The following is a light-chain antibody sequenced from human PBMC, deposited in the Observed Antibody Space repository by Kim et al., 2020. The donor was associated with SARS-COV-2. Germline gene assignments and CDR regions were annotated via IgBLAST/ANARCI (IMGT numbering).Light chain of an antibody. J-gene: IGLJ2*01. Sequence: WRQTVRITCQGGSLRSYYASWYQQKPGQAPVLVIYGKNNRPSGIPDRFSGSSSGNTASLTITGAQAEDEADYYCNSRDSSGNHLVFGGGTQLTVL. CDR3: NSRDSSGNHLV. CDR1: SLRSYY. CDR2: GKN. V-gene: IGLV3-19*01.